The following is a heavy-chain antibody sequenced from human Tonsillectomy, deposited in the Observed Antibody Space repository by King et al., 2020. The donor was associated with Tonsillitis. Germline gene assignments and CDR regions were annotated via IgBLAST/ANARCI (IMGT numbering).Heavy chain of an antibody. D-gene: IGHD4-17*01. CDR2: IRSKANSYAT. Sequence: VQLVESGGGLVQPGGSLTLSCAASGFTFSGAAMHCVRQASGKGLEWVGLIRSKANSYATVYAASVNGRFTVSRDDSKKTAYLQVNSLKTEDTAVYYCTRGGDYDSGYYYGMDVWGQGTTVTVSS. CDR1: GFTFSGAA. J-gene: IGHJ6*02. V-gene: IGHV3-73*02. CDR3: TRGGDYDSGYYYGMDV.